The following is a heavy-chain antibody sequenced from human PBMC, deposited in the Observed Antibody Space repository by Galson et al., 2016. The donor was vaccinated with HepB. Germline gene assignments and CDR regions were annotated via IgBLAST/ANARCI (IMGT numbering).Heavy chain of an antibody. CDR3: STNYRNAATYSFDI. D-gene: IGHD4/OR15-4a*01. Sequence: QSGAEVKKPGESLKISCQGSGYKFTSYWIGWVRQMPGKGLEWMGIIFPGDSYTRYSPSFQGQVTVSVDKSINTAYLQWSSLQASDTAMYYCSTNYRNAATYSFDIWGQGTMVTVSS. J-gene: IGHJ3*02. CDR2: IFPGDSYT. V-gene: IGHV5-51*01. CDR1: GYKFTSYW.